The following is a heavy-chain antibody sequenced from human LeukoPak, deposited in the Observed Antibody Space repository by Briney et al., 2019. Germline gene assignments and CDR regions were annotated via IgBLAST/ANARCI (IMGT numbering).Heavy chain of an antibody. D-gene: IGHD1-26*01. CDR2: INPNNGDP. V-gene: IGHV1-2*02. CDR1: RYTFTGHS. Sequence: ASVPNPCKAPRYTFTGHSTYSVRQTPGRRLEWMGWINPNNGDPNYAQKLQGRVTMTTETSISTAYMELSRLRSDDTAVYYCARGYALYSGRYIVFDYWGQGTLLTGSP. CDR3: ARGYALYSGRYIVFDY. J-gene: IGHJ4*02.